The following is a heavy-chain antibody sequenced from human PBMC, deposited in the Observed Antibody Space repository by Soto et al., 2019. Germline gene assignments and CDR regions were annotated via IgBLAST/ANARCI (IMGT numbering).Heavy chain of an antibody. J-gene: IGHJ4*02. CDR1: GGTFSSYA. CDR2: IIPIFGTA. Sequence: ASVKVSCKASGGTFSSYAISWVRQAPGQGLEWMGGIIPIFGTANYAQKFQGRVTITADESTSTAYMELSSLRSEDTAVYYCAGGLAARPRGEYWGQGTLVTVSS. D-gene: IGHD6-6*01. V-gene: IGHV1-69*13. CDR3: AGGLAARPRGEY.